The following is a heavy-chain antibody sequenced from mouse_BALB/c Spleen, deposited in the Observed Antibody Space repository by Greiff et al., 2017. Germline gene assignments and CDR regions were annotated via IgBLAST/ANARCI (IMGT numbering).Heavy chain of an antibody. V-gene: IGHV1-87*01. Sequence: LQESGAELARPGASVKLSCKASGYTFTSYWMQWVKQRPGQGLEWIGAIYPGDGDTRYTQKFKGKATLTADKSSSTAYMQLSSLASEDSAVYYCASGDSSGSYYAMDYWGQGTSVTVSS. CDR3: ASGDSSGSYYAMDY. J-gene: IGHJ4*01. CDR1: GYTFTSYW. CDR2: IYPGDGDT. D-gene: IGHD3-2*01.